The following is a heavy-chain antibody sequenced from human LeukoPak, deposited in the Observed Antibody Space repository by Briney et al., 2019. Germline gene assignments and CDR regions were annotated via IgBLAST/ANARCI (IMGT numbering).Heavy chain of an antibody. D-gene: IGHD3-16*01. Sequence: GGSLRLSCAASGFTFSSYWMSWVRQAPGKGLEWVANMNRDGSEKNYVDSIKGRFTISRDNAANSLYLQMNSLRVEDTAVYYCARDGGIIRFGGQDVWGQGPAVIVS. V-gene: IGHV3-7*01. J-gene: IGHJ6*02. CDR1: GFTFSSYW. CDR2: MNRDGSEK. CDR3: ARDGGIIRFGGQDV.